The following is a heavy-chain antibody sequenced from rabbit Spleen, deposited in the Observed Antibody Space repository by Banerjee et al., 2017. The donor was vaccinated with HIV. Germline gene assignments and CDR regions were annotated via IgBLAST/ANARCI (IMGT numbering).Heavy chain of an antibody. V-gene: IGHV1S45*01. D-gene: IGHD1-1*01. CDR1: GFSFSNKAV. CDR3: ARDVDGVIGWNLGW. CDR2: INAVTGKA. J-gene: IGHJ4*01. Sequence: QEQLVEYGGDLVQPEGSLTLTCKASGFSFSNKAVMCWVRQAPGKGLEWIACINAVTGKAVCASWAKGRFTFSKTSSTTVTLQMTSLTAADTATCFCARDVDGVIGWNLGWWGPGTLVTVS.